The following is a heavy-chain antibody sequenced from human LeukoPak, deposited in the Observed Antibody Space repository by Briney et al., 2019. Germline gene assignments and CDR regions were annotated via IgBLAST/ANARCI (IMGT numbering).Heavy chain of an antibody. Sequence: GGSLRLSCAASGFAFSNYGMNWVRQAPGKGLEWVSGITGSGSTTYYADSVKGRFTISRDNAKNSLYLQMNSLRAEDTAVYYCAGTIAVAGKLEYWGQGTLVTVSS. CDR3: AGTIAVAGKLEY. J-gene: IGHJ4*02. V-gene: IGHV3-23*01. CDR1: GFAFSNYG. D-gene: IGHD6-19*01. CDR2: ITGSGSTT.